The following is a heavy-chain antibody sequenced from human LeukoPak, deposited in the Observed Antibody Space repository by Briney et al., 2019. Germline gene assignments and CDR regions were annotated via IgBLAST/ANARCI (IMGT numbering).Heavy chain of an antibody. CDR3: ARLYTIFGVVNYFDY. D-gene: IGHD3-3*01. CDR2: IYYSGST. Sequence: SETLSLTCTVSGGSISSSSYYWGWIRQPPGKGLEWIGSIYYSGSTYYNPSLKSRVTISVDTSKNQFSLKLSSVTAADTAVYYCARLYTIFGVVNYFDYWGQGTLVTVSS. J-gene: IGHJ4*02. V-gene: IGHV4-39*01. CDR1: GGSISSSSYY.